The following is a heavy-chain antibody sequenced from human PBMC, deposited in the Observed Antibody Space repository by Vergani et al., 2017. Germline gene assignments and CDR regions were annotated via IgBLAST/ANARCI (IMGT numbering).Heavy chain of an antibody. CDR1: GFMFSTYG. Sequence: QVQLVESGGGVVQPGRSLRLSCAAFGFMFSTYGWPWVRQAPAKGLKGGAVIWYDGNNKYYADSVKGRFTISRDSSKNTLYLQMNGLRAEDMAVYYCARAAGYCGSTSCPPTLRNYYHYMDVWGKGTTVTVSS. J-gene: IGHJ6*03. V-gene: IGHV3-33*01. CDR2: IWYDGNNK. CDR3: ARAAGYCGSTSCPPTLRNYYHYMDV. D-gene: IGHD2-2*01.